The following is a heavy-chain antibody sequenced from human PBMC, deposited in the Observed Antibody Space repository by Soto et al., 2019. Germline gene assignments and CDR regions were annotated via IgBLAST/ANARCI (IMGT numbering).Heavy chain of an antibody. CDR3: AREARGGSFYYYYGREV. CDR2: ISAYNGNT. J-gene: IGHJ6*04. D-gene: IGHD1-26*01. Sequence: ALGKVSGKASGYTFTSYGISWVRQAPGQGLEWMGWISAYNGNTNYAQKLQGRVTMTTDTSTSTAYMELRSLRSDDTAVYYCAREARGGSFYYYYGREVWFYGTPVSVSS. CDR1: GYTFTSYG. V-gene: IGHV1-18*01.